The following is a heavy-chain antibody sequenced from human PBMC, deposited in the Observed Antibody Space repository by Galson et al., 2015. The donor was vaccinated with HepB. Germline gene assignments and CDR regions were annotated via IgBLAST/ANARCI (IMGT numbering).Heavy chain of an antibody. CDR2: IYVGDSDT. V-gene: IGHV5-51*01. CDR1: GYTVAHYW. J-gene: IGHJ4*02. Sequence: QSGAEVKKSGESLKISCKGSGYTVAHYWIAWVRQMPGKGPEWMGIIYVGDSDTRYNPSFEGQITISADKTINTTYLQWDSLKASDTAIYYCARRGTVAGRGYYFDYWGQGSPVTVSS. D-gene: IGHD6-19*01. CDR3: ARRGTVAGRGYYFDY.